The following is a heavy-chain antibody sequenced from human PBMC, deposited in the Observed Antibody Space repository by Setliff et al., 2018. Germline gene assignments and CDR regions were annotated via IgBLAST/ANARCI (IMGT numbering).Heavy chain of an antibody. V-gene: IGHV4-38-2*02. CDR1: GYSISSGYY. CDR2: IYHSGTT. D-gene: IGHD1-26*01. J-gene: IGHJ5*02. Sequence: TSETLSLTCTVSGYSISSGYYWGWIRLSPGKGLEWIGSIYHSGTTYYNPSLESRVAISVDTSKNQFSLKVRSVTAADTAVFYCARENGVGYPGRGWFGPWGQGAQVTVSS. CDR3: ARENGVGYPGRGWFGP.